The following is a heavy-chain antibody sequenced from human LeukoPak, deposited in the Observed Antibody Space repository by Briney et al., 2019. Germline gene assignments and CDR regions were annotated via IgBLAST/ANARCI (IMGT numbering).Heavy chain of an antibody. CDR2: IRYDGSNK. D-gene: IGHD4-11*01. Sequence: GGSLRLSCAASGFTFSSYAMSWVRQAPGKGLEWVAFIRYDGSNKYYADSVKGRFTISRDNSKNTLYLQMNSLRAEDTAVYYCAKDPTVTIYYYYYMDVWGKGTTVTVSS. J-gene: IGHJ6*03. V-gene: IGHV3-30*02. CDR3: AKDPTVTIYYYYYMDV. CDR1: GFTFSSYA.